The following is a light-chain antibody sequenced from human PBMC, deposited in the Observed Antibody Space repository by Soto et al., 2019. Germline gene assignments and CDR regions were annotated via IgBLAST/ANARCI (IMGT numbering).Light chain of an antibody. J-gene: IGLJ2*01. Sequence: QSVLTQPPSASGTPGQRVTISCSGSRSNIGTNTVNWYQHLPGSAPKLLIYSSDQRPSGVPDRFSGSKSGTSASLAISGLQPDDEADYYCEAWDGSLNVVLFGGGTKLTVL. V-gene: IGLV1-44*01. CDR2: SSD. CDR3: EAWDGSLNVVL. CDR1: RSNIGTNT.